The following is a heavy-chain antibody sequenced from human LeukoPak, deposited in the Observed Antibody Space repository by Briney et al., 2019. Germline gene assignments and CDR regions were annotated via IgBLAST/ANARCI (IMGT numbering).Heavy chain of an antibody. D-gene: IGHD1-1*01. CDR2: IIPILGIA. CDR3: AGPASGAGNYFDY. Sequence: GSSVKVSCKASGGTFSSYAISWVRQAPGQGLEWMGRIIPILGIANYAQKFQGRVTITADKSTSTAYMELSSLRSEDTAVYYCAGPASGAGNYFDYWGQGTLVTVSS. CDR1: GGTFSSYA. J-gene: IGHJ4*02. V-gene: IGHV1-69*04.